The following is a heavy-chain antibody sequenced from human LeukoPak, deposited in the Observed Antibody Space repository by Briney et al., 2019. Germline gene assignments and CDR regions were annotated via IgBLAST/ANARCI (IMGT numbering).Heavy chain of an antibody. V-gene: IGHV4-30-4*08. D-gene: IGHD4-17*01. J-gene: IGHJ3*02. CDR3: ARRSTVTTRGAFDI. CDR2: IYYSGST. Sequence: SQTLSLTCTVSGGSISSGDYYWSWIRQPPGKGLEWIGYIYYSGSTYYNPSLKSRVTISVDTSKNQFSLKLSSVTAADTAVYYCARRSTVTTRGAFDIWGQGTMVTVSS. CDR1: GGSISSGDYY.